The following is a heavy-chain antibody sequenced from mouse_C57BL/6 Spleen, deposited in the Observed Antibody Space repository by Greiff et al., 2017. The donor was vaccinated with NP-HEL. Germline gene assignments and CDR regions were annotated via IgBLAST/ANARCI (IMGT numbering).Heavy chain of an antibody. CDR3: AKNSYYYGSSYEGWYFDV. D-gene: IGHD1-1*01. CDR2: IWRGGST. V-gene: IGHV2-5*01. Sequence: VQLQQSGPGLVQPSQSLSITCTVSGFSLTSYGVHWVRQSPGKGLEWLGVIWRGGSTDYNAAFMSRLSITKDNSKSQVFFKMNSLQADDTAIYYCAKNSYYYGSSYEGWYFDVWGTGTTVTVSS. CDR1: GFSLTSYG. J-gene: IGHJ1*03.